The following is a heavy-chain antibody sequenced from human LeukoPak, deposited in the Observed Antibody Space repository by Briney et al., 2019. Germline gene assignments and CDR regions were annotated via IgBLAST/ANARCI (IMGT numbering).Heavy chain of an antibody. CDR1: GFTFSDYY. CDR3: AAYTYYDFWRGIGGWFDP. J-gene: IGHJ5*02. CDR2: ISSSGSTI. Sequence: GGSLRLSYAASGFTFSDYYMSWIRQAPGKGLEWVSYISSSGSTIYYADSVKGRFTISRDNAKNSLYLQMNSLRAEDTAVYYCAAYTYYDFWRGIGGWFDPWGQGTLVTVSS. D-gene: IGHD3-3*01. V-gene: IGHV3-11*01.